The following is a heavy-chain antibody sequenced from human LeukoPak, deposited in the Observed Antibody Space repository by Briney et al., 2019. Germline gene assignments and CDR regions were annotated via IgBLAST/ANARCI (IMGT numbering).Heavy chain of an antibody. CDR3: AREYSSSPPGSDY. V-gene: IGHV1-2*02. CDR2: INPNSGGT. CDR1: GYTFTGYY. D-gene: IGHD6-6*01. J-gene: IGHJ4*02. Sequence: GASVKVSCKASGYTFTGYYMHWVRQAPGQGLEWMGWINPNSGGTNYAQKFQGRVTMTRDTSISTAYMELSRLRSDDTAVYYCAREYSSSPPGSDYWGQGTLVTVSS.